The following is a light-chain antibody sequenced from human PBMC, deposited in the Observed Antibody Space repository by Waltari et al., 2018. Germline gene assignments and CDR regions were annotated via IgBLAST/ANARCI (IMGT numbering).Light chain of an antibody. Sequence: EIVLTQSPATLSLSPGERDTISCRASQSVSSYLGWYQQKPGQAPRLLIYDASNSATGIPARFSGSGSGTDFTLTISSLEFEDFAVYYCQQRANWPLTFGGGTKVEIK. CDR1: QSVSSY. V-gene: IGKV3-11*01. J-gene: IGKJ4*01. CDR3: QQRANWPLT. CDR2: DAS.